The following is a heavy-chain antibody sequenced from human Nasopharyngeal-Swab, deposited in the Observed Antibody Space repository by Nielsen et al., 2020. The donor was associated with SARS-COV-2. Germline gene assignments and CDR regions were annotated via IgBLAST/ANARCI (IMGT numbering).Heavy chain of an antibody. CDR2: INAGNGNT. D-gene: IGHD1-26*01. J-gene: IGHJ5*02. CDR3: AREVGFEGWFDP. V-gene: IGHV1-3*01. Sequence: WVRQAPGQRLEWMGWINAGNGNTKYSQKFQGRVTITRDTSASTAYMELSSLRSEDTAVYYCAREVGFEGWFDPWGQGTLVTVSS.